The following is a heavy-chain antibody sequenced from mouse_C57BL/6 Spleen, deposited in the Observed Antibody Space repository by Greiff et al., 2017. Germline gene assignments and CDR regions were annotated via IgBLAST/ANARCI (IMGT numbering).Heavy chain of an antibody. Sequence: QVQLQQSGAELVRPGTSVKLSCKASGYTFTSYWMHWVKQRPGQGLEWIGVIDPSDSYTNYNQKFKGKATLTVDTSSSTAYMQLSSLTSEDSAVYYCARGGPLAWFAYWGQGTLVTVSA. CDR1: GYTFTSYW. CDR2: IDPSDSYT. V-gene: IGHV1-59*01. CDR3: ARGGPLAWFAY. J-gene: IGHJ3*01.